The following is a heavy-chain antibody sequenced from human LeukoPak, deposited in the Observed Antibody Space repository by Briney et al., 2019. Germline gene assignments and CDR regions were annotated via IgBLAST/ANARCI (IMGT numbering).Heavy chain of an antibody. D-gene: IGHD3-3*01. J-gene: IGHJ4*02. CDR1: GYTFTGHY. V-gene: IGHV1-2*02. Sequence: ASVKVSCKASGYTFTGHYMHWVRQAPGQGLEWMGWINPNSGATTYPQKFEGRVTMTRDTSISTAYMELSTLSSDGTAVYYCARVGGTIWSGSLDYWGQGTLLTVTS. CDR3: ARVGGTIWSGSLDY. CDR2: INPNSGAT.